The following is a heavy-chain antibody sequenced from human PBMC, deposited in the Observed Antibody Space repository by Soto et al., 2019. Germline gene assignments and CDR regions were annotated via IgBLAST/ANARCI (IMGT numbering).Heavy chain of an antibody. CDR1: GYTFTSYG. CDR2: ISAYNGNT. CDR3: ARAITMVRGVILYGMDV. Sequence: QVPLVQSGAEVKKPGASVKVSCKASGYTFTSYGISWVRQAPGQGLEWMGWISAYNGNTNYAQKLQGRVTMTTDTSTSTAYMELRSLRSDDTAVYYCARAITMVRGVILYGMDVWGQGTTVTVSS. V-gene: IGHV1-18*01. J-gene: IGHJ6*02. D-gene: IGHD3-10*01.